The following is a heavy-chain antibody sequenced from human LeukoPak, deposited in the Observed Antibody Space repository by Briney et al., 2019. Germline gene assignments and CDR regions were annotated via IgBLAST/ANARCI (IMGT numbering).Heavy chain of an antibody. D-gene: IGHD6-13*01. CDR2: IYYSGST. CDR1: GGSISSYY. Sequence: SETLSLTCTVPGGSISSYYWSWIRQPPGKGLEWIGYIYYSGSTNYNPSLKSRVTISVDTSKNQFSLKLSSVTAADTAVYYCASSGYSSSWYGDFDYWGQGTLVTVSS. J-gene: IGHJ4*02. CDR3: ASSGYSSSWYGDFDY. V-gene: IGHV4-59*01.